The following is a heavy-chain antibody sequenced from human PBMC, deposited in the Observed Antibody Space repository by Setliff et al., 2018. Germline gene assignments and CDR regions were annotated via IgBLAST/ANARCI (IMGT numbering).Heavy chain of an antibody. D-gene: IGHD1-26*01. J-gene: IGHJ4*02. Sequence: PSETLSLTCAVYGDSFSDYYWSWIRQPPGKGLEWIGESNHSGSTSYNPSLKSRLTMSVDTSKNQFSLKLTSVTAADTAVYYCARQPTGTYQWTFDSWGQGTLVTVSS. CDR2: SNHSGST. CDR1: GDSFSDYY. CDR3: ARQPTGTYQWTFDS. V-gene: IGHV4-34*01.